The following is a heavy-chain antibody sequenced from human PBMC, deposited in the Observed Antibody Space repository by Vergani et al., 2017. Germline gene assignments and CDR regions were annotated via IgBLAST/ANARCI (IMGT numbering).Heavy chain of an antibody. V-gene: IGHV1-69*04. CDR2: IIPILGIA. Sequence: QVQLVQSGAEVKKPGSSVKVSCKASGGTFSSYAISWVRQAPGQGLEWMGRIIPILGIANYAQKFQVRVTITADKSTSTAYMELSSLRSEDTAVYYCARANYYGSGSYSEYYFDYWGQGTLVTVSS. CDR1: GGTFSSYA. D-gene: IGHD3-10*01. J-gene: IGHJ4*02. CDR3: ARANYYGSGSYSEYYFDY.